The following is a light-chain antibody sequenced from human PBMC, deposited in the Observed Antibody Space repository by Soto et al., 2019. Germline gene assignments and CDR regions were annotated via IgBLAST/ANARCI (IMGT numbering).Light chain of an antibody. Sequence: SVLTHPPSASGSPGQSFAMSCTGTSSDVGGYNYVSGDQQHPGKAPKLMIYEVNKRPSGVPDRFSGYKCGETGCLAVSGLQAEDEADYDCSLDAGSGNVFGTGTKVTV. CDR1: SSDVGGYNY. J-gene: IGLJ1*01. CDR2: EVN. V-gene: IGLV2-8*01. CDR3: SLDAGSGNV.